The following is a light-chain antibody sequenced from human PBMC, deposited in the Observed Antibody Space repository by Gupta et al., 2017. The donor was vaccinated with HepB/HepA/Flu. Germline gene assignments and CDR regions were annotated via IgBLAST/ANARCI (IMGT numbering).Light chain of an antibody. CDR3: STWDGGLNGQV. V-gene: IGLV1-44*01. CDR1: NSNIGSNT. CDR2: NNN. J-gene: IGLJ3*02. Sequence: HSVLTQPPSASGTPGQRVTISCSGSNSNIGSNTVHWYQQVPGTAPKLLMYNNNQRPSGVPDRFSASKSGTSASLAISGLQSEDEADYYCSTWDGGLNGQVFGGGTKVTVL.